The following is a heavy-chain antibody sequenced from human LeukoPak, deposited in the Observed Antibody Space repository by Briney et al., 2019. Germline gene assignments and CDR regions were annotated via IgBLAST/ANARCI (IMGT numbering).Heavy chain of an antibody. CDR3: ARRKIAPGGTLITAYFYYYMDV. CDR1: GDSISSSDW. Sequence: SETLSLTCTVSGDSISSSDWWTWVRQSPGKGLEWIGEIALSGDTNYDPSLKTRLTMSVDKSDNQFSLNVGSVTAADTAVYFCARRKIAPGGTLITAYFYYYMDVWGKGTTVTVS. CDR2: IALSGDT. V-gene: IGHV4-4*02. D-gene: IGHD6-13*01. J-gene: IGHJ6*03.